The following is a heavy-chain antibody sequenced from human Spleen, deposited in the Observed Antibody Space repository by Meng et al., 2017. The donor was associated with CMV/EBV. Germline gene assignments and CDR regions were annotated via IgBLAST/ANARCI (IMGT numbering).Heavy chain of an antibody. CDR1: GFTFSSYS. J-gene: IGHJ4*02. D-gene: IGHD3-22*01. CDR3: AREWLSKSYFDY. Sequence: GESLKISCAASGFTFSSYSMNWVRQAPGKGLEWVSYISSTGSTIYYADAVKGRFTISRDNAKNSLYLQMNSLRAEDTAVYYCAREWLSKSYFDYWGQGTLVTVSS. V-gene: IGHV3-48*04. CDR2: ISSTGSTI.